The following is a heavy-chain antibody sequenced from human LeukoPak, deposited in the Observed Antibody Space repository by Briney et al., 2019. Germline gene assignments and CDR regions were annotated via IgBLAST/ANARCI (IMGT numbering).Heavy chain of an antibody. V-gene: IGHV4-59*01. Sequence: SETLSLTCAVSGGSISSYYWSWIRQPPGKGLEWIGYIYYSGSTNYNPSLKSRVTISVDTSKNQFSLKLSSVTAADTAVYYCARGSMADIVGATTFDYWGQGTLVTVSS. CDR1: GGSISSYY. CDR2: IYYSGST. D-gene: IGHD1-26*01. CDR3: ARGSMADIVGATTFDY. J-gene: IGHJ4*02.